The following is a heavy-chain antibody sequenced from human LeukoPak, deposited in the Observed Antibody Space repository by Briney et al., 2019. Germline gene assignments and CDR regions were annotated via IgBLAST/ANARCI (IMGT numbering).Heavy chain of an antibody. J-gene: IGHJ4*02. V-gene: IGHV3-21*01. CDR2: ITSSSNYI. CDR1: GFTFSIYS. Sequence: GGSLRLSFAASGFTFSIYSMNWVRQAPGKGLEWLSSITSSSNYIYYADSVKGRFTISRDNVQNSLYLQMNSLRAEDTAMYYCARDRGYFDNWGQGTLVTVSS. CDR3: ARDRGYFDN.